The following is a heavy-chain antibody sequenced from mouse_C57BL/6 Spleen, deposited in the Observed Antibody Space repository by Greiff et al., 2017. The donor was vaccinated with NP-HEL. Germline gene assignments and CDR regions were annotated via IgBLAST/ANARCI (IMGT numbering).Heavy chain of an antibody. CDR3: AREEDFDV. Sequence: VKLMESGPELVKPGASVKISCKASGYAFSSSWMNWVKQRPGKGLEWIGRIYPGDGDTNYNGKFKGKATLTADKASSTAYMQLSSLTSEDSAVYFCAREEDFDVWGTGTPVTVSA. V-gene: IGHV1-82*01. CDR1: GYAFSSSW. J-gene: IGHJ1*03. CDR2: IYPGDGDT.